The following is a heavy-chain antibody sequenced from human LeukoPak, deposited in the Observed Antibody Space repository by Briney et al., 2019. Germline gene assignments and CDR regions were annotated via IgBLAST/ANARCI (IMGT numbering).Heavy chain of an antibody. V-gene: IGHV3-53*01. CDR2: ISSGGGT. CDR3: AKGSPDYYWYFDL. Sequence: GGSLRLSCAASGFSVSNTYMSWVRQAPGKGLESVSLISSGGGTYYADSVKGRFTISRDNSKNALYLQMNRLRGEDTAVYYCAKGSPDYYWYFDLWGRGTLVTVAS. D-gene: IGHD3-10*01. CDR1: GFSVSNTY. J-gene: IGHJ2*01.